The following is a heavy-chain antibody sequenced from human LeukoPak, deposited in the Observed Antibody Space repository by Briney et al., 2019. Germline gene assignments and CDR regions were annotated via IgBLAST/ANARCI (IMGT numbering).Heavy chain of an antibody. CDR3: ARDGVDTATYFDY. CDR2: ISSSSKYI. V-gene: IGHV3-21*01. J-gene: IGHJ4*02. D-gene: IGHD5-18*01. Sequence: GGSLRLSCAASGFAFSSYTMSWVRQAPGKGLEWVSSISSSSKYIYYADSMKGRLTISRDNAKNSLYLQMNSLRAEDTAVYYCARDGVDTATYFDYWGQGTLVTVSS. CDR1: GFAFSSYT.